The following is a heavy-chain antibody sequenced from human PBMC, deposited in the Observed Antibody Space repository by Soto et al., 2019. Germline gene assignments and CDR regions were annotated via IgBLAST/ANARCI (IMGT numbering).Heavy chain of an antibody. Sequence: ASVKVSCKASGYTFTSYGISWVRQAPGQGLEWMGWISAYNGNTNYAQKLQGRVTMTTDTSTSTAYMELRSLRSDDTAVYYCARDRHTVTLGGYGGKGPLVTVPS. J-gene: IGHJ4*02. V-gene: IGHV1-18*01. CDR3: ARDRHTVTLGGY. D-gene: IGHD4-4*01. CDR2: ISAYNGNT. CDR1: GYTFTSYG.